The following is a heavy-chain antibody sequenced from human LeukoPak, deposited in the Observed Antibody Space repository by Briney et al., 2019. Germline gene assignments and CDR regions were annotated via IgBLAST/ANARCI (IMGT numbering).Heavy chain of an antibody. D-gene: IGHD3-10*01. J-gene: IGHJ3*02. CDR1: RFTFSTYG. CDR3: AKDLSPLVWFVSGSDAFDI. CDR2: ISYDGSNK. V-gene: IGHV3-30*18. Sequence: GGSRRLSCAASRFTFSTYGMYWVRQAPGKGLEWVAVISYDGSNKYYADSVKGRFTISRDNSKNTLYLQMNSLRPEDTAVYYCAKDLSPLVWFVSGSDAFDIWGQGTMVTVSS.